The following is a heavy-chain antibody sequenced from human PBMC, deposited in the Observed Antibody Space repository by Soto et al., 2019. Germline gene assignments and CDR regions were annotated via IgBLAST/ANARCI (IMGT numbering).Heavy chain of an antibody. CDR1: GFTFSSYW. CDR2: IKQDGSEK. CDR3: ARGGGRQQLVLNFDY. Sequence: LRLSCAASGFTFSSYWMSWVRQAPGEGLEWVANIKQDGSEKYYVDSVKGRFTISRDNAKNSLYLQMNSLRAEDTAVYYCARGGGRQQLVLNFDYWGQGTLVTVSS. V-gene: IGHV3-7*01. D-gene: IGHD6-13*01. J-gene: IGHJ4*02.